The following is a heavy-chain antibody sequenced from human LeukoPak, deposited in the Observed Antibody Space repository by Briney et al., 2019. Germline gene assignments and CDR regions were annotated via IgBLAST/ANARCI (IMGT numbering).Heavy chain of an antibody. CDR3: ARRRGDLYYQYFYVDV. V-gene: IGHV4-39*01. J-gene: IGHJ6*03. CDR1: GGSISSSSYY. Sequence: SETLSLTCTVSGGSISSSSYYWGWIRQPPGKGLEWIGSIYYSGNTYYNPSLKSRVTISVDTSKNQFSLKLSSVTAADTAVYYCARRRGDLYYQYFYVDVWGNGTAVTVSS. D-gene: IGHD2-21*02. CDR2: IYYSGNT.